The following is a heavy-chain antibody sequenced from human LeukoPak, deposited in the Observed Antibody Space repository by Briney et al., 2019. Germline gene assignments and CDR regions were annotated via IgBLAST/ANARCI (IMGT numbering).Heavy chain of an antibody. V-gene: IGHV1-2*02. J-gene: IGHJ5*02. CDR3: ARDIAVAGTIWFDP. D-gene: IGHD6-19*01. CDR1: GYTFTGYY. Sequence: GASVKVSCKASGYTFTGYYMHWVRQAPGQGLEWMGWINPNSGGTNYAQKFQGRVTMTRDTSISTAYMELSRLRSDDTAVYYCARDIAVAGTIWFDPWGQGTLVTVSS. CDR2: INPNSGGT.